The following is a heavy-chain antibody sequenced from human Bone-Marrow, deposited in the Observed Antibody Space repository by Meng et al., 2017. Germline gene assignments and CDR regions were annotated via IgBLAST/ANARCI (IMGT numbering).Heavy chain of an antibody. CDR1: GGTFSSYA. Sequence: ASVKVSCKASGGTFSSYAINWVRQATGQGLEWMGWMNPNSGNTGYAQKFQGRVTMTTDTSTSTAYMELRSLRSDDTAVYYCARDGFDWFTDYYYYGMDVWGQGTTVTVSS. V-gene: IGHV1-8*02. CDR2: MNPNSGNT. D-gene: IGHD3-9*01. J-gene: IGHJ6*02. CDR3: ARDGFDWFTDYYYYGMDV.